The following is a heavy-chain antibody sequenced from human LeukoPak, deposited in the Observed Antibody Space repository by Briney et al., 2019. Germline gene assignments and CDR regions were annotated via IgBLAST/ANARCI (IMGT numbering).Heavy chain of an antibody. CDR1: GYIFTNYD. Sequence: ASVKVSCKTSGYIFTNYDINWVRQAPGQGLEWMGWISPYNGDTKYAQKFQDRVTMSTDTSTSTTYMELRSLRSDDTAVYYCTSATGGLSGYWGQGTLVTVSS. V-gene: IGHV1-18*04. CDR2: ISPYNGDT. CDR3: TSATGGLSGY. J-gene: IGHJ4*02. D-gene: IGHD1-1*01.